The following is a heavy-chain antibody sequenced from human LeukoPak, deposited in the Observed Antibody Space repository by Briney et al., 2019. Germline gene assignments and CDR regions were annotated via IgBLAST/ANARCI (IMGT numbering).Heavy chain of an antibody. V-gene: IGHV3-30*02. D-gene: IGHD2-21*01. CDR1: GFSFNNYG. CDR3: ARGGTVIKALDF. CDR2: IRYDTSNE. J-gene: IGHJ4*02. Sequence: GGSLRLSCGAPGFSFNNYGMHWVRQVPGKGLEWLTFIRYDTSNEYYAVSVKGRFTISRDNSKNTLYLEMNSLRPEDTAVYYCARGGTVIKALDFWGQGILVAVSS.